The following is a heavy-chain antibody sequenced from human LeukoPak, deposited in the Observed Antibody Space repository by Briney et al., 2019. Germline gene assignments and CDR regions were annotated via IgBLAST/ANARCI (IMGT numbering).Heavy chain of an antibody. CDR3: MYSGNYRFDY. CDR1: GFTFSSHW. Sequence: GGSLRLSCAASGFTFSSHWMHWVRKAPGKGLVWVSRINSDGRSTSYADSVKGRFTISRDNAKNTLYLQMNSLRVEDTSVYYCMYSGNYRFDYWGQGNLVTVSS. CDR2: INSDGRST. D-gene: IGHD1-26*01. J-gene: IGHJ4*02. V-gene: IGHV3-74*01.